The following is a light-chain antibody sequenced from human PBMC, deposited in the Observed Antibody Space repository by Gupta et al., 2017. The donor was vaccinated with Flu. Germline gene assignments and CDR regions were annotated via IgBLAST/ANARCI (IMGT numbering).Light chain of an antibody. J-gene: IGLJ1*01. V-gene: IGLV2-8*01. CDR3: SSYAGNNQGV. Sequence: SVTISCTGTSRDVGTYNYVSWYQQHPGKAPTLMIYEVSKRPSGVPDRFSGSKSGNTASLTVSGLQAEDEADYYGSSYAGNNQGVFGTGTTVTVL. CDR1: SRDVGTYNY. CDR2: EVS.